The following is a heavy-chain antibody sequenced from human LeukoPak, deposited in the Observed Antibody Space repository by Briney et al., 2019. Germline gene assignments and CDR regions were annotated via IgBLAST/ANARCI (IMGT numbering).Heavy chain of an antibody. D-gene: IGHD1-26*01. CDR1: GSTFTSYA. Sequence: SVKVSCKTSGSTFTSYAITWVRQAPGQGLEWMAKIIPISGTTNYAQKFQGRVTFTADESTSTAYMELSSLRSEDTALYYCARKLRLGGNWFDPWGQGTLVTVSS. J-gene: IGHJ5*02. CDR3: ARKLRLGGNWFDP. CDR2: IIPISGTT. V-gene: IGHV1-69*13.